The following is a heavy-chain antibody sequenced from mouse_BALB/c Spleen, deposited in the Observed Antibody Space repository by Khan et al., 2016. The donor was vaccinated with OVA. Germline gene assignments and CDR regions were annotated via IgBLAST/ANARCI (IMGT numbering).Heavy chain of an antibody. D-gene: IGHD2-1*01. Sequence: EVELVESGGGLVEPGGSLKLSCAASGFTFSSFVMSWVRQTPEKRLEWVATISSAATYTYYPDSVKGRSTIPRDTAKNTLYLHMNSLESDDTAIYDCANGNYGWFAYWGQGTLVTVST. CDR1: GFTFSSFV. J-gene: IGHJ3*01. V-gene: IGHV5-9-1*01. CDR3: ANGNYGWFAY. CDR2: ISSAATYT.